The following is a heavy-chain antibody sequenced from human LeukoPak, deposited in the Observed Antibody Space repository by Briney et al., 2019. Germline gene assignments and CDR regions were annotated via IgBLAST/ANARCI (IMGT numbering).Heavy chain of an antibody. CDR1: GSSISSSSYY. CDR2: IYYSGST. V-gene: IGHV4-39*01. CDR3: ARRGSSYHIDY. Sequence: SETLSLTCIVSGSSISSSSYYWGWIRQPPGKGLEWIGSIYYSGSTYYNPSLKSRVTISVDTSKNQFSLKLSSVTAADTAVYYCARRGSSYHIDYWGQGTLVTVSS. D-gene: IGHD3-22*01. J-gene: IGHJ4*02.